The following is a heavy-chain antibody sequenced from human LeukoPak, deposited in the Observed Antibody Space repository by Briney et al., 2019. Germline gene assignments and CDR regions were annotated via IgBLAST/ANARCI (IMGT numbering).Heavy chain of an antibody. CDR1: GGSFSFYY. Sequence: PSETLSLTCTVSGGSFSFYYWGWIRQPPGKGLEWIGDIRYSGSSNYNPSLKSRVTMSVDTSKNLFSLRLRSVTAADTAVYYCARSEYCSGGTCYRGLVDYWGQETLVTVSS. V-gene: IGHV4-59*08. CDR3: ARSEYCSGGTCYRGLVDY. CDR2: IRYSGSS. D-gene: IGHD2-15*01. J-gene: IGHJ4*02.